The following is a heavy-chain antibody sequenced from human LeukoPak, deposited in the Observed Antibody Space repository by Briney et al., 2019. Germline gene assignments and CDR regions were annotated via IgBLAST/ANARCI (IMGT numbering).Heavy chain of an antibody. D-gene: IGHD3-10*01. Sequence: SETLSLTCAVYGGSFSGYYWSWIRQPPGKGLEWIGEINHSGSTNYNPSLKSRVTISVDTSKNQFSLKLSSVTAADTAVYYCARQRITMVRGVIRVRYYFDYWGQGTLVTVSS. V-gene: IGHV4-34*01. J-gene: IGHJ4*02. CDR2: INHSGST. CDR1: GGSFSGYY. CDR3: ARQRITMVRGVIRVRYYFDY.